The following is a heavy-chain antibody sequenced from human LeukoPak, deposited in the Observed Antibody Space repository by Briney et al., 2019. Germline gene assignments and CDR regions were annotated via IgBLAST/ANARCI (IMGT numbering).Heavy chain of an antibody. Sequence: SVTVSCKASGGTFSSYAISWVRQAPGQGLEWMGRIIPICGIANYAQKLQGRVTITADKSTSTAYMELSSLRSEDTAVYYCARDWNDEKGKLGHYFDYWGQGTLVTVSS. CDR1: GGTFSSYA. V-gene: IGHV1-69*04. D-gene: IGHD1-1*01. CDR3: ARDWNDEKGKLGHYFDY. J-gene: IGHJ4*02. CDR2: IIPICGIA.